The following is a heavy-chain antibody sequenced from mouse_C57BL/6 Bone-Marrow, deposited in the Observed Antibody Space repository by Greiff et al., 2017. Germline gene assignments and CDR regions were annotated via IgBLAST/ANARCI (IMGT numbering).Heavy chain of an antibody. D-gene: IGHD1-1*01. Sequence: QVQLQQPGAELVMPGASVKLSCKASGYTFTSYWMHWVKQRPGQGLEWIGEIDPSDSYTNYNQKFKGKSTLTVDNSSSTAYMQLSSLTSEDSAVXYCARGYYGSSLYYDAMDYWGQGTSVTVSS. J-gene: IGHJ4*01. CDR3: ARGYYGSSLYYDAMDY. CDR2: IDPSDSYT. V-gene: IGHV1-69*01. CDR1: GYTFTSYW.